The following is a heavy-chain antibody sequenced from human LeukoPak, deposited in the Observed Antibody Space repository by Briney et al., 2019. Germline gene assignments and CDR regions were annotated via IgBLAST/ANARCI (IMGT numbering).Heavy chain of an antibody. Sequence: GSLRLSCAASGFPFSSYGMHWVRQAPGKGLECVAVIWSDGSSKHYGDSVKGRFTISRDNSKNTLYLQMNSLRAEDTAVYHCARGQSPSYYDMDVWGQGTTVTVSS. CDR3: ARGQSPSYYDMDV. CDR1: GFPFSSYG. CDR2: IWSDGSSK. V-gene: IGHV3-33*01. D-gene: IGHD6-19*01. J-gene: IGHJ6*02.